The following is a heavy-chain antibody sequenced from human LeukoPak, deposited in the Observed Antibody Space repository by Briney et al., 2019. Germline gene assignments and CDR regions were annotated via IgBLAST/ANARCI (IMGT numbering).Heavy chain of an antibody. V-gene: IGHV3-73*01. J-gene: IGHJ4*02. Sequence: GGSLRLSCAASGFTFSGSAMHWVRQASGKGLEWVGRIRSKANSYATVYAASVKGRFTISRDDSKNTAYLQMNSLKTEDTAVYYCTRLGIAAAGTDYWGQGTLVTVSS. CDR3: TRLGIAAAGTDY. CDR1: GFTFSGSA. D-gene: IGHD6-13*01. CDR2: IRSKANSYAT.